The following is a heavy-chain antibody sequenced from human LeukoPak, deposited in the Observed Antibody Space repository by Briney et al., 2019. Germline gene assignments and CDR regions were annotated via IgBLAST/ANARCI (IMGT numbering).Heavy chain of an antibody. Sequence: ASVKVFCKASGYTFTGYYIHWVRQAPGQGLEWMGWINPNSGGTNSAQKFQGRVTKTRDTSISTAYMELSNLRSDDTAVYYCAPTGSTRGAVTTYYFDYWGQGTLVTVSS. CDR3: APTGSTRGAVTTYYFDY. J-gene: IGHJ4*02. CDR1: GYTFTGYY. CDR2: INPNSGGT. V-gene: IGHV1-2*02. D-gene: IGHD2-2*01.